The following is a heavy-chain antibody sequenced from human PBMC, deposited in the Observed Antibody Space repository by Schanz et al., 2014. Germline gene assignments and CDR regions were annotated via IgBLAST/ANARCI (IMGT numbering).Heavy chain of an antibody. Sequence: EVQLVESGGGLVQPGGSLRLSCAASGFGFSSYSMNWVRQAPGKGLEWVSTIGTSGGTNYAESVKGRFTISRDNSKNTLYLQMNSLRAEDTAVYYCAKVRYSSGWRGDYFDEWGQGTLVTVAS. J-gene: IGHJ4*02. CDR3: AKVRYSSGWRGDYFDE. D-gene: IGHD6-25*01. CDR1: GFGFSSYS. V-gene: IGHV3-23*04. CDR2: IGTSGGT.